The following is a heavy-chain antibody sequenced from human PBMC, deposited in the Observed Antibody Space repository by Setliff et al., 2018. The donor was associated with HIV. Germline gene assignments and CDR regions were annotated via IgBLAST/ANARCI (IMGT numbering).Heavy chain of an antibody. CDR3: ARLSGDYYYFDY. V-gene: IGHV4-4*08. J-gene: IGHJ4*02. CDR1: GASISSYY. Sequence: PSETLSLTCTVSGASISSYYWNWIRQPPGKGLEWIGFIFASGDTKYNPSLQSRVTISVVTSKNQFSLKLTSVTAADTAVYYCARLSGDYYYFDYWGQGTLVTVSS. D-gene: IGHD2-21*02. CDR2: IFASGDT.